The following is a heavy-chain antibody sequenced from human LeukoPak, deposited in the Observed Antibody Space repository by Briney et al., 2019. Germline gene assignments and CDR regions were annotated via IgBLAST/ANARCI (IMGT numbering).Heavy chain of an antibody. CDR3: AKIKSSGSYDYFDY. J-gene: IGHJ4*02. V-gene: IGHV3-23*01. D-gene: IGHD1-26*01. CDR1: RFTFSNYA. CDR2: IGGSGYPT. Sequence: GGSLRLSCAASRFTFSNYAMTWVRQAPGKGLEWVSTIGGSGYPTYYADSVKGRFTISRDNSKNTLYPQMNSLRAEDTAVYYCAKIKSSGSYDYFDYWGQGTLVTVSS.